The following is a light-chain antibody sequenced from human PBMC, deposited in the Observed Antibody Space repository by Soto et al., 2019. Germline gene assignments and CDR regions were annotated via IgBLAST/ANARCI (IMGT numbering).Light chain of an antibody. Sequence: EIVLPQSPATLSLSPGESSTLSCRASQGVGSYLAWYQHKPGQANRLLIYEASNRATGIPDRFSGSGSGTDFTLTISSLESEEFAAYYCKKCSNWPRTVGKGNKVDIK. V-gene: IGKV3-11*01. J-gene: IGKJ1*01. CDR2: EAS. CDR3: KKCSNWPRT. CDR1: QGVGSY.